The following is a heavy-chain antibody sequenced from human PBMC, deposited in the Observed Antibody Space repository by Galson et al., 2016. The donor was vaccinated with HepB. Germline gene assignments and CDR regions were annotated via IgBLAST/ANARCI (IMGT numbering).Heavy chain of an antibody. D-gene: IGHD2-8*01. J-gene: IGHJ5*02. Sequence: CAISGDSVSSDSAAWNWIRQSPSRGLEWLGRTYYRSKWYNDYAVSVKGRITINVDTSKNQFSLQLNSVTPEDTAVYYCARVSGRGLYTRSWFDPWGQGTLVTVSS. CDR2: TYYRSKWYN. V-gene: IGHV6-1*01. CDR1: GDSVSSDSAA. CDR3: ARVSGRGLYTRSWFDP.